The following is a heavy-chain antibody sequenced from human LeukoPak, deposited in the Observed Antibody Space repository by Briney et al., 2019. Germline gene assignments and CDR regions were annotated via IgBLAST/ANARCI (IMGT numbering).Heavy chain of an antibody. V-gene: IGHV5-51*01. CDR2: IYPGDSDT. CDR1: GYSFTSYW. D-gene: IGHD5-18*01. CDR3: ARLVAMVNNWFDP. Sequence: GESLQISCQGSGYSFTSYWIGWVRQMPGKGLGWMGIIYPGDSDTRYSPSFQGQVTISADKSISTAYLQWSSPKASDTAMYYCARLVAMVNNWFDPWGQGTLVTVSS. J-gene: IGHJ5*02.